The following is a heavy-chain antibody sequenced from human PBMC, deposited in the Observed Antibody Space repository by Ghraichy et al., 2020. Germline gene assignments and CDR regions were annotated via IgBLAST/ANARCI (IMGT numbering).Heavy chain of an antibody. J-gene: IGHJ4*02. CDR3: ARGLPYYFDSSGQTPGGGAGYFDY. D-gene: IGHD3-22*01. Sequence: GGSLRLSCAASGFTVSSTYMSWVRQAPGKGLEWVSVIYGGGSTYYADSVKGRFIISRDNSKNTLYLQMNSLRAEDTAVYYCARGLPYYFDSSGQTPGGGAGYFDYWGQGTLVTVSS. V-gene: IGHV3-53*01. CDR2: IYGGGST. CDR1: GFTVSSTY.